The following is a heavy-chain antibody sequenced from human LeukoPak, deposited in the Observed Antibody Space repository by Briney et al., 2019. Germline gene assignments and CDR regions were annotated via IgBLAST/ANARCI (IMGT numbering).Heavy chain of an antibody. V-gene: IGHV3-74*01. D-gene: IGHD5-18*01. CDR1: GFTFSNYY. CDR2: INSDGSNT. J-gene: IGHJ4*02. CDR3: ARDLSGVTGYTYGRGIDY. Sequence: PGGSLRLSCAASGFTFSNYYMHWVRQAPGKGLVWVSHINSDGSNTNYADSVKGRFTISRDNAKNTPYLQMNSLRAEDTAVYYCARDLSGVTGYTYGRGIDYWGQGTLVTVSS.